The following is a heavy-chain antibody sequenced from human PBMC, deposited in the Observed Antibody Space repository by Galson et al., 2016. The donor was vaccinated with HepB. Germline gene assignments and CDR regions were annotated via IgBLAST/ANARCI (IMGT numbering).Heavy chain of an antibody. CDR2: ISGSGGTT. V-gene: IGHV3-23*01. CDR1: GFMYRNYA. D-gene: IGHD6-19*01. CDR3: VKVFDYLNGWIDQ. J-gene: IGHJ4*02. Sequence: SLRLSCAASGFMYRNYAMGWVRQAPGKGLEWVSVISGSGGTTFYGDFVKGRFSISRDNSQNTLDLQMNSLTPEDTSIHYCVKVFDYLNGWIDQWGQGTLVTGSS.